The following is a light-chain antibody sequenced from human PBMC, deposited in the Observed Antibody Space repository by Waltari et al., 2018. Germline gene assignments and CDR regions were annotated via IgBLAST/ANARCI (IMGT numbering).Light chain of an antibody. CDR3: QQSSSFPFS. CDR2: GTY. V-gene: IGKV1-39*01. J-gene: IGKJ3*01. CDR1: QNIDTN. Sequence: DIQLTQSPSSLSASVGDRVTITCRASQNIDTNCHWYQQRPGKPPQLLIHGTYRLQSGVPSRFSGSGSGAHFTLTISDLQPEDFATYICQQSSSFPFSFGPGTKVDVE.